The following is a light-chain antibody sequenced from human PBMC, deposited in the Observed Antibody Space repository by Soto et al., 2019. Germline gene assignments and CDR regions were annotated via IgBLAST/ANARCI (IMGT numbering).Light chain of an antibody. CDR3: QQYCNSTLT. J-gene: IGKJ1*01. CDR1: QSVSGSY. V-gene: IGKV3-20*01. Sequence: EIVLTQSPGALSLSPGDRATLSCRASQSVSGSYLAWYQQKPGQAPRLLIFGASSRATGATDRFSGSGSGTDFTLTISRLEPEDFAVYYCQQYCNSTLTFCQGTKVEVK. CDR2: GAS.